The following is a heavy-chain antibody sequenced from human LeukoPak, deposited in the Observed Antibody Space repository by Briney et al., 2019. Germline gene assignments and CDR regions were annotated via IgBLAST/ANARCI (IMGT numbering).Heavy chain of an antibody. V-gene: IGHV1-69*13. J-gene: IGHJ4*02. CDR3: ATLGGDYGWNYFDY. Sequence: ASVKVSCKASGYTFTSYAINWVRQAPGQGLEWMGGIIPIFGTPNNAQKFQGRVTITADESTSTAYMELSSLRSEDTAVYYCATLGGDYGWNYFDYWGQGTLVTVSS. CDR1: GYTFTSYA. D-gene: IGHD4-17*01. CDR2: IIPIFGTP.